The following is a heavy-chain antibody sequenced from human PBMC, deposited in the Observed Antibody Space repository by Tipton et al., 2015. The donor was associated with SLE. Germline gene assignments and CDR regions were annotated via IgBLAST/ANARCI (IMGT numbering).Heavy chain of an antibody. CDR3: ARDLYYGSGGFDY. D-gene: IGHD3-10*01. Sequence: GSLRLSCAASGFTFDHYTMHWVRQAPGKGLEWVSLIRWDGGNTYYADSVKGRFTISRDNSKNSLYLQMNSLRAEDTAVYYCARDLYYGSGGFDYWGQGTLVTVSS. CDR1: GFTFDHYT. CDR2: IRWDGGNT. J-gene: IGHJ4*02. V-gene: IGHV3-43*01.